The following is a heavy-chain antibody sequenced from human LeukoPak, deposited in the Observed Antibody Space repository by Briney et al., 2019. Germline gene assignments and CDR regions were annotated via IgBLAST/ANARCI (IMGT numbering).Heavy chain of an antibody. Sequence: SETLSLTCAVYGGSFSGYYWSWIRQPPGKGLEWIGGITHSGSTNYNPSLKSRVTISVDTSKNQFSLKLSSVTAADTAVYYCARGCPAYYYGSGRRYNWFDPWGQGTLVTVSS. V-gene: IGHV4-34*01. CDR2: ITHSGST. J-gene: IGHJ5*02. CDR3: ARGCPAYYYGSGRRYNWFDP. CDR1: GGSFSGYY. D-gene: IGHD3-10*01.